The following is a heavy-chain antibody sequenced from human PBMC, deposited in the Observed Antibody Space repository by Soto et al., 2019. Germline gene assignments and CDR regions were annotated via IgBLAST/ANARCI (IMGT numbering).Heavy chain of an antibody. CDR3: AKTTGDTYILHGMHV. J-gene: IGHJ6*02. Sequence: QVQLVQSGAEVKKPGSSVKVSCKASGGSFNSNAFSWVRQAPGQGLEWLGGIIPIFTSANYAQKFQGRVTITADESSSTIYMQLSRLTPEDTAVYYCAKTTGDTYILHGMHVWGPGTTITVSS. CDR2: IIPIFTSA. D-gene: IGHD1-1*01. V-gene: IGHV1-69*01. CDR1: GGSFNSNA.